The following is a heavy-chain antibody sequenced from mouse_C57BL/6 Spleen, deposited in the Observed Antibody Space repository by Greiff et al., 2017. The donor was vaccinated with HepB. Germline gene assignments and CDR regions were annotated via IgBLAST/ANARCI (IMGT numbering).Heavy chain of an antibody. CDR1: GYAFSSSW. J-gene: IGHJ4*01. CDR2: MYPGDGDT. V-gene: IGHV1-82*01. Sequence: QVQLQQSGPELVKPGASVKISCKASGYAFSSSWMNWVKQRPGKGLERIGRMYPGDGDTNYNGKFKGKATLTADKSSSTAYMQLSSLTSEDSAVYFCARNPDYYGNLDYCGQGTSVTVSS. D-gene: IGHD1-1*01. CDR3: ARNPDYYGNLDY.